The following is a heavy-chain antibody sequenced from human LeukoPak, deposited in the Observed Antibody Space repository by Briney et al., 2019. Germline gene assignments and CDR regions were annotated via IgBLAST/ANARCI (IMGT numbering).Heavy chain of an antibody. CDR2: INHSGST. V-gene: IGHV4-34*01. J-gene: IGHJ6*02. Sequence: KPSETLSLSCAVYGGSFSGYYWCWIRQPPGKGLEWIGEINHSGSTNYNPSLKSRVTISVDTSKSQFSLKLSSVTAADTAVYYCARGKHYYYGMDVWGQGTTVTVSS. CDR1: GGSFSGYY. CDR3: ARGKHYYYGMDV.